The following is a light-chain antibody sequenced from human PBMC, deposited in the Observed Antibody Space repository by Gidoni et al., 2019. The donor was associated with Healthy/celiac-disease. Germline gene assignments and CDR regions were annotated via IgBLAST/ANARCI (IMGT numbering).Light chain of an antibody. J-gene: IGLJ1*01. CDR2: EVS. CDR3: RSYTSSSTLV. V-gene: IGLV2-14*01. Sequence: QSALTQPASVSGSPGQSTTISCTGTSSAVGGSNDVSWYQQHPGKAPKLMIYEVSNRPSGVSNRFSGSKSGNTASLTISGLQAEDEADYYCRSYTSSSTLVFGTGTKVTVL. CDR1: SSAVGGSND.